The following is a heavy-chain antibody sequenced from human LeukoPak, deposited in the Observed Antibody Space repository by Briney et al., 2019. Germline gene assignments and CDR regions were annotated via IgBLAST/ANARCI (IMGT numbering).Heavy chain of an antibody. CDR1: GFTFSSYG. CDR2: IWYDGSNK. Sequence: GRSLRLSCAASGFTFSSYGMHWVRQAPGKGLEWVAVIWYDGSNKYYADSVKGRFIISRDNSKNTLYLQMNSLRAEDTAVYYCARALWDYFDYWGQGTLVTVSS. D-gene: IGHD1-26*01. J-gene: IGHJ4*02. V-gene: IGHV3-33*01. CDR3: ARALWDYFDY.